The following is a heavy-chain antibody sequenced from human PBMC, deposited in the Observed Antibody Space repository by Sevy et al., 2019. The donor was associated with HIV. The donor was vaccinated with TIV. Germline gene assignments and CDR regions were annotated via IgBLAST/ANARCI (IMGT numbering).Heavy chain of an antibody. V-gene: IGHV3-48*02. CDR2: ISSSSSTI. Sequence: GGSLRLSCAASGFIFSSYSMNWVRQAPGKGLEWVSYISSSSSTIHYADSVKGRFTISRDNAKNSLNLQMNSLRDEDTAVYYCARGIGIAVAGTTYWGQGTLVTVSS. CDR1: GFIFSSYS. J-gene: IGHJ4*02. CDR3: ARGIGIAVAGTTY. D-gene: IGHD6-19*01.